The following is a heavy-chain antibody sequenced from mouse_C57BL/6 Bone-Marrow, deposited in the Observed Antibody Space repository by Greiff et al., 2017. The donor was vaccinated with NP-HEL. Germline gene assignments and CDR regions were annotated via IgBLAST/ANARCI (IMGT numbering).Heavy chain of an antibody. V-gene: IGHV5-6*01. CDR1: GFTFSSYG. J-gene: IGHJ4*01. Sequence: DVQLVESGGDLVKPGGSLKLSCAASGFTFSSYGMSWVRQTPDKRLEWVATISSGGSYTYYPDSVKGRFTISRDNAKNTLYLQMSSLKSEDTAMDYCARHGWTRGYAMDYWGQGTSVTVSA. CDR3: ARHGWTRGYAMDY. CDR2: ISSGGSYT. D-gene: IGHD3-3*01.